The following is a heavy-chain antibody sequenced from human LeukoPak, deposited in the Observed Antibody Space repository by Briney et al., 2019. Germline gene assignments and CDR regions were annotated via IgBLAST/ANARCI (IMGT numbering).Heavy chain of an antibody. CDR3: AKDRNSITMVRGPAGSYGMDV. D-gene: IGHD3-10*01. J-gene: IGHJ6*02. CDR1: GFTFSSYG. V-gene: IGHV3-30*02. Sequence: GGSLRLSCAASGFTFSSYGMHWVRQAPGKGLEWVAFIRYDGSNKYYADSVKGRFTISRDNSKNTLYLQMNSLRAEDTAVYYCAKDRNSITMVRGPAGSYGMDVWGQGTTVTVSS. CDR2: IRYDGSNK.